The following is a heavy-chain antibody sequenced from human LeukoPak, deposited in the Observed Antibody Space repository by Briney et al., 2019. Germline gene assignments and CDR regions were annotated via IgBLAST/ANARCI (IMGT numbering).Heavy chain of an antibody. CDR2: ISAYNGNT. J-gene: IGHJ5*02. V-gene: IGHV1-18*01. CDR3: ARRAPGGNWFDP. CDR1: GYTFTSFG. D-gene: IGHD2-8*02. Sequence: ASVKVSCKGSGYTFTSFGISWVRQAPGQGLEWMGWISAYNGNTNYAQKLQGRVTMTTDTSTSTAYMELRSLRSDDTAVYYCARRAPGGNWFDPWGQGTLVTVSS.